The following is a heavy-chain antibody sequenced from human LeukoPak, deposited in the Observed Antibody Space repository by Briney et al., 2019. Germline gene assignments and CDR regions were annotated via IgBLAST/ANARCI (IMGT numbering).Heavy chain of an antibody. J-gene: IGHJ6*02. CDR1: GYTFTGYY. CDR3: ARVWFGDLISFPYGMDV. V-gene: IGHV1-2*02. Sequence: ASVKVSCKASGYTFTGYYMHWVRQAPGQGLEWMGWISAYNGNTNYAQKLQGRVTMTRDTSISTAYMELSRLRSNDTAVYYCARVWFGDLISFPYGMDVWGQGTTVTVSS. D-gene: IGHD3-10*01. CDR2: ISAYNGNT.